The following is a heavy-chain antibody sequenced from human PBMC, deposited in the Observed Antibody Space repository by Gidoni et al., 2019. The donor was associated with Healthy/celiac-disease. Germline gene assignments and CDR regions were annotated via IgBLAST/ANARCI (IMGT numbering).Heavy chain of an antibody. CDR1: GFTFSNYA. Sequence: EVQLVESGGGLVQPGGSLRLSCAASGFTFSNYAMSWVRQAPGKGLEWVSAISGNGGSIYYADSVKGRLTISRDNSKNTRYLQMNRQRAEDTAVYYCAKVTGFHSSGYYGAAFDIWGQGTMVTVSS. CDR2: ISGNGGSI. CDR3: AKVTGFHSSGYYGAAFDI. V-gene: IGHV3-23*04. D-gene: IGHD3-22*01. J-gene: IGHJ3*02.